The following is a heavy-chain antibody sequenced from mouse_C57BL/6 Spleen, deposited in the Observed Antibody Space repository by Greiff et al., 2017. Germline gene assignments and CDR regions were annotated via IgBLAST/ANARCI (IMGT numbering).Heavy chain of an antibody. J-gene: IGHJ2*01. CDR2: IYPGDGDT. D-gene: IGHD3-3*01. Sequence: VQLQQSGAELVKPGASVKISCKASGYAFSSYWMNWVKQRPGKGLEWIGQIYPGDGDTNYNGKFKGKATLTAEKSSSTAYMQLSSLTSEDSAVYFCARGGTSYYFDYWGQGTTLTVSS. V-gene: IGHV1-80*01. CDR1: GYAFSSYW. CDR3: ARGGTSYYFDY.